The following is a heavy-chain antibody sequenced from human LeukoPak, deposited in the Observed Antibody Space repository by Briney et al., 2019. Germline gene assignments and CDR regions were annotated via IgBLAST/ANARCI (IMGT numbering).Heavy chain of an antibody. Sequence: PSETLSLTCAVSRGSITNSSCYWGWIRQPPGKGLEWIGGIYYTRTTYYNPSLKSRVTISADTSKNQFSLKLGSVTAADTAVYYCATQSTWYGIDYWGQGILVAVSS. J-gene: IGHJ4*02. D-gene: IGHD6-13*01. CDR2: IYYTRTT. CDR1: RGSITNSSCY. V-gene: IGHV4-39*01. CDR3: ATQSTWYGIDY.